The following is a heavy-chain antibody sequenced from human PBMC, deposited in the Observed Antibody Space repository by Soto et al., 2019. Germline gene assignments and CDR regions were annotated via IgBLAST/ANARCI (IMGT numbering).Heavy chain of an antibody. CDR1: RVTFSSYA. D-gene: IGHD6-13*01. Sequence: GASVKVSVKACRVTFSSYALSCVRQARRQGLEWVGGIIPIFGTANYAQKVQGRVTVTAEESTSTXYMXXSRXGAEDAAAYYCARGGLRQQPGNRPFDYWGQGTLVTVSS. CDR3: ARGGLRQQPGNRPFDY. J-gene: IGHJ4*02. CDR2: IIPIFGTA. V-gene: IGHV1-69*01.